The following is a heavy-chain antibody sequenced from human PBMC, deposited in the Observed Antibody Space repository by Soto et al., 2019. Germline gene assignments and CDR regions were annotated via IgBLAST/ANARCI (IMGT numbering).Heavy chain of an antibody. CDR1: GFTFSGSP. D-gene: IGHD2-21*02. J-gene: IGHJ6*02. V-gene: IGHV3-73*01. CDR3: SRLEVVTATHNDV. Sequence: EVQLVESGGGLVQPGGSLKLSCAASGFTFSGSPMHWVRQASGKGLEWVGRIRSKANSYATAYAASVKGRFTISREXXKGTAYVQTTSLKTEDRAVYDGSRLEVVTATHNDVWGQGTTVTVSS. CDR2: IRSKANSYAT.